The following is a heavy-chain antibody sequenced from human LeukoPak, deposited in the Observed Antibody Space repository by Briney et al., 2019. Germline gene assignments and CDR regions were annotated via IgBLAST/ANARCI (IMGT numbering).Heavy chain of an antibody. CDR1: GYTFTSYD. Sequence: VASVKVSCKASGYTFTSYDINWVRQATGQGLEWMGWMNPKSGNTGYARKFQGRVTMTMSTSVGTAYMELSSLRSEDTAVYYCARESDSSGWYYFDYWGQGTLVTVSS. J-gene: IGHJ4*02. CDR2: MNPKSGNT. CDR3: ARESDSSGWYYFDY. V-gene: IGHV1-8*01. D-gene: IGHD6-19*01.